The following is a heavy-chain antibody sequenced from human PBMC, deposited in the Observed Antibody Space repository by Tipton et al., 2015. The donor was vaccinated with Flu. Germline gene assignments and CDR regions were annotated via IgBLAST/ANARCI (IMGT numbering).Heavy chain of an antibody. CDR3: ARRDYSNYVSDPKSWFDP. Sequence: TLSLTCAVSGDSISSDYYWGWIRQFPGKGLEWIGSVSRSGDTNYNPSLRSRVTIPIDRPKNQFSLKMMPVTAADMAVYYCARRDYSNYVSDPKSWFDPWGQGTLVAVSS. V-gene: IGHV4-38-2*01. CDR1: GDSISSDYY. D-gene: IGHD4-11*01. CDR2: VSRSGDT. J-gene: IGHJ5*02.